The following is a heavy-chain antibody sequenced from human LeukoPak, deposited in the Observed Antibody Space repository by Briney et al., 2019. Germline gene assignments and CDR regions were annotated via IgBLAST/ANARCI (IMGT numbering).Heavy chain of an antibody. Sequence: SETLSLTCTVSGGSVSNYYWSWIRQPPGKGLEWIVYMYQNANTNYNPSLKSRVAISLDTSKNQFSLKVTSVTAADTAVYYCAKDGDYYDSGGYSSFFDYWGQGTLVTVSS. CDR3: AKDGDYYDSGGYSSFFDY. J-gene: IGHJ4*02. CDR2: MYQNANT. V-gene: IGHV4-59*02. CDR1: GGSVSNYY. D-gene: IGHD3-22*01.